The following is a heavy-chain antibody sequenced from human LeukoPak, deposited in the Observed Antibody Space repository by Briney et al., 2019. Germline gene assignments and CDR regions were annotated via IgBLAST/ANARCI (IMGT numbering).Heavy chain of an antibody. CDR1: EYTFSVYH. V-gene: IGHV1-2*02. CDR2: INPNSGDT. J-gene: IGHJ5*02. CDR3: ARDTGSNFFDP. Sequence: ASVKVSCKASEYTFSVYHIHWVRLAPGQGLEWMAWINPNSGDTNYAQKFQGRVTMTRDTSISTVYMEVRSLTSDDTAVYYCARDTGSNFFDPWGQGTLVTVAS. D-gene: IGHD1-26*01.